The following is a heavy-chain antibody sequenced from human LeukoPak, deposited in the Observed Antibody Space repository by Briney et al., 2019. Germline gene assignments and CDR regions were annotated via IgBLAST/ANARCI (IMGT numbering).Heavy chain of an antibody. CDR3: ARVGSHISGYDY. J-gene: IGHJ4*02. V-gene: IGHV1-2*02. Sequence: ASVKVSCKASGYTFTGYYMYWVRQAPGQGLECMGWTNPNTGGTHYAQTLQGRVTMTRDTSISTVYMELNSLRSDDTAVYYCARVGSHISGYDYWGQGTLVTVSS. CDR1: GYTFTGYY. CDR2: TNPNTGGT. D-gene: IGHD3-22*01.